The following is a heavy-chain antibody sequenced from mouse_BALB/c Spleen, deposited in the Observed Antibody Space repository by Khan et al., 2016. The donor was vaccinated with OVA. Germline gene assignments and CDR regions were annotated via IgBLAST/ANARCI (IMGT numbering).Heavy chain of an antibody. V-gene: IGHV2-6-1*01. Sequence: QVQLKESGPGLVAPSQSLSITCTLSGFSLTNYGVHWVRQPPGKGLEWLVVIWSDGSTTYNSALKSRLTIRKDNSRRQVFLKMTSLQTDDTAMYFCARQPYYHYNRTDYWGQGTSVPVAS. D-gene: IGHD2-12*01. CDR3: ARQPYYHYNRTDY. J-gene: IGHJ4*01. CDR1: GFSLTNYG. CDR2: IWSDGST.